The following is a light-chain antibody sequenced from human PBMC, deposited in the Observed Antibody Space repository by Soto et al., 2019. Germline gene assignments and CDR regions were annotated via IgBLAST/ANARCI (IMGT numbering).Light chain of an antibody. CDR1: SSDVGGYNY. V-gene: IGLV2-14*01. CDR2: EVS. J-gene: IGLJ2*01. CDR3: ISDTGSTLV. Sequence: QSVLTQPASVSGSPGQSITISCTGTSSDVGGYNYVSWYQHHPGKAPKLMIYEVSNRPSGVSNRFSGSKSGNTASLTISGLQAEDAADYYCISDTGSTLV.